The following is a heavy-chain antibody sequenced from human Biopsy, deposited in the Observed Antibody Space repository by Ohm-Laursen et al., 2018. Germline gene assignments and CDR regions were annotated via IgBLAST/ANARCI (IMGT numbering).Heavy chain of an antibody. CDR3: ARDRGGARYGMDV. V-gene: IGHV3-9*01. J-gene: IGHJ6*02. CDR1: GFTFDDYG. CDR2: IRRNSAII. D-gene: IGHD1-26*01. Sequence: SLRLSCTASGFTFDDYGVHWVRQPPGKGLEWVSGIRRNSAIIDYADSVRGRFTIPRDNARRLLFLQMNNLKSEDTAFYYCARDRGGARYGMDVWGRGTTVTVSS.